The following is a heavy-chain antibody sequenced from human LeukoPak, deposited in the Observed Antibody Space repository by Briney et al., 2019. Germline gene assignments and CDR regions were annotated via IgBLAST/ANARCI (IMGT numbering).Heavy chain of an antibody. CDR3: ARVNDIAVVAAAAPHYEY. J-gene: IGHJ4*02. CDR1: GYTFISYG. CDR2: ISAYKGVT. D-gene: IGHD2-15*01. V-gene: IGHV1-18*01. Sequence: ASVKVSCKPSGYTFISYGISWVRQAPGQGLEWVGWISAYKGVTDYAQKFQGRVAMTTDTSTSTVYMELMSQTFEDTAVYYCARVNDIAVVAAAAPHYEYWGQGTLVTVSS.